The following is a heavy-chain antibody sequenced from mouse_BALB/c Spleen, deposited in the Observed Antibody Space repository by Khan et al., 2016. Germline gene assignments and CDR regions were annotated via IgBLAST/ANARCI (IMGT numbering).Heavy chain of an antibody. V-gene: IGHV9-2-1*01. CDR1: GYNFTDYS. Sequence: QIQLVQSGPELKKPGETVKISCKASGYNFTDYSMHLVKQAPGKGLKWMGWINTETGETTYAEDFKGRFAFSLETSASPDYLQINNLENEDSATYFCARWGGTYAMDYWGQGTSVTVAS. CDR2: INTETGET. D-gene: IGHD1-1*02. CDR3: ARWGGTYAMDY. J-gene: IGHJ4*01.